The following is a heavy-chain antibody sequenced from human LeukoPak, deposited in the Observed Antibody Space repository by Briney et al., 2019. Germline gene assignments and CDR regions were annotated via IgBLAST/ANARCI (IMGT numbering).Heavy chain of an antibody. CDR2: IYSGCSI. D-gene: IGHD1-20*01. Sequence: GGSLRLSCAASGFNVSSNYMSWVRQAPGKGLEWVSVIYSGCSIYQAESVKGRLTIPSGKPNNTLYLQMNSLRAEDTAVYYCASSNWNYYNYWSQGTLVTVSS. V-gene: IGHV3-53*01. CDR3: ASSNWNYYNY. CDR1: GFNVSSNY. J-gene: IGHJ4*02.